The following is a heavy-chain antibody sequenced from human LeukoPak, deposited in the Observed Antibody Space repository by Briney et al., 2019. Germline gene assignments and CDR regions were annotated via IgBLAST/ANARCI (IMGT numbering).Heavy chain of an antibody. V-gene: IGHV4-59*12. Sequence: PSETLSLTCTVSGGSISSYYWSWIRQPPGKGLEWIGYIYYSGSTNYNPSLKSRVTISVDTSKNQFSLKLSSVTAADTAVYYCARASFSYGSGSYYDYWGQGTLVTVSS. D-gene: IGHD3-10*01. CDR3: ARASFSYGSGSYYDY. CDR2: IYYSGST. CDR1: GGSISSYY. J-gene: IGHJ4*02.